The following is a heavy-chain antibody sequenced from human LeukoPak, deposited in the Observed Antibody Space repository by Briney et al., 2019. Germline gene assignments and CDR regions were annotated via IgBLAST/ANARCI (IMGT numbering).Heavy chain of an antibody. J-gene: IGHJ6*02. D-gene: IGHD3-3*01. CDR2: ISSSSSYI. Sequence: GGSLRLSCAASGFTFSSYSMNWVRQAPGKGLEWVSSISSSSSYIYYADSVKGRFTISRDNAKNSLYLQMNSLRAEDTAVYYCARNYDFWSGYSLINYYYYGMDVWGQGTTATVSS. CDR3: ARNYDFWSGYSLINYYYYGMDV. CDR1: GFTFSSYS. V-gene: IGHV3-21*01.